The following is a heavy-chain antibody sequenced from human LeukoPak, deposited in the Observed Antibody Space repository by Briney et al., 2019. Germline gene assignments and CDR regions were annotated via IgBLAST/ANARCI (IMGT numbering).Heavy chain of an antibody. CDR3: ARDLGGSNYLYYFDY. J-gene: IGHJ4*02. Sequence: SETLSLTCTVSGGSISTYYWSWIRKPAGKGLEWIGRIYTSGSTNYNPSLKSRVTMSLDTSKNQFSLKLSSVTAADTAVYYCARDLGGSNYLYYFDYWGQGTLVTVSS. D-gene: IGHD1-26*01. CDR1: GGSISTYY. V-gene: IGHV4-4*07. CDR2: IYTSGST.